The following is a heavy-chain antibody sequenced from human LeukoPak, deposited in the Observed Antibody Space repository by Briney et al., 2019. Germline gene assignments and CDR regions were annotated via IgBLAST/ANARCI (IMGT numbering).Heavy chain of an antibody. CDR2: ISAYNGNT. D-gene: IGHD3-22*01. V-gene: IGHV1-18*01. J-gene: IGHJ4*02. CDR3: ARYYYDSSGYYHGDYFDY. Sequence: ASVKVSCKASGYTFTCYGISWVRQAPGQGLEWMGWISAYNGNTNYAQKLQGRVTMTTDTSTSTAYMELRSLRSDDTAVYYCARYYYDSSGYYHGDYFDYWGRGTLVTVSS. CDR1: GYTFTCYG.